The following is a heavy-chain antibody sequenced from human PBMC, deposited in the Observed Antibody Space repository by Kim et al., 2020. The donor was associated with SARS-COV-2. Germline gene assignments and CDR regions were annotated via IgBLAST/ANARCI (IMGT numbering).Heavy chain of an antibody. CDR3: TRGGRWELRSYYGMDV. Sequence: GGSLRLSCTASGFTFGDYAMSWFRQAPGKGLEWVGFIRSKAYGGTTEYAASVKGRFTISRDDSKSIAYLQMNSLKTEDTAVYYCTRGGRWELRSYYGMDVWGQGTTVTVSS. J-gene: IGHJ6*02. V-gene: IGHV3-49*03. CDR2: IRSKAYGGTT. D-gene: IGHD1-26*01. CDR1: GFTFGDYA.